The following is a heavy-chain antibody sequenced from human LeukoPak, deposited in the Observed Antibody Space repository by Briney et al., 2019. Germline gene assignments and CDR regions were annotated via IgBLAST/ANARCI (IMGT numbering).Heavy chain of an antibody. V-gene: IGHV1-69*13. J-gene: IGHJ3*02. CDR1: GGTFSSYA. Sequence: SVKVSCKASGGTFSSYAISWVRQAPGQGLEWMGGIVPIFGTANYAQKFQGRVTITADESTSTAYMELSRLRSEDTAVYYCAVPPGITIFGVVRDLAGDAFDIWGQGTMVTVSS. CDR2: IVPIFGTA. CDR3: AVPPGITIFGVVRDLAGDAFDI. D-gene: IGHD3-3*01.